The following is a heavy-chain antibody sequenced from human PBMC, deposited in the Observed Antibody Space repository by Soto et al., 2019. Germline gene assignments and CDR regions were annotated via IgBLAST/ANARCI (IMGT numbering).Heavy chain of an antibody. D-gene: IGHD3-9*01. J-gene: IGHJ3*02. CDR1: GGTFSSYT. Sequence: SVKVSCKASGGTFSSYTISWVRQAPGQGLEWMGRIIPILGIANYAQKFQGRVTITADKSTSTAYMELSSLRSEDTAVYYCASAVTTTHYDILTGYSFFAAFDIWGQ. V-gene: IGHV1-69*02. CDR2: IIPILGIA. CDR3: ASAVTTTHYDILTGYSFFAAFDI.